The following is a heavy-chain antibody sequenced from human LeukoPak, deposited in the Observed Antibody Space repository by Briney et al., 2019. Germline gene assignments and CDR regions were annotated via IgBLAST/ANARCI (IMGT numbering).Heavy chain of an antibody. CDR1: GFTFSTYA. CDR2: ISGSGGST. J-gene: IGHJ4*02. D-gene: IGHD3-16*01. Sequence: PGGSLRLSCAASGFTFSTYAMSWVRQAPGKGLEWVSGISGSGGSTYYADSVKGRFTISRDNSKNTLYLQMNSLRAEDTAVYYCARRGGYFDYWGQGTLVTVSS. CDR3: ARRGGYFDY. V-gene: IGHV3-23*01.